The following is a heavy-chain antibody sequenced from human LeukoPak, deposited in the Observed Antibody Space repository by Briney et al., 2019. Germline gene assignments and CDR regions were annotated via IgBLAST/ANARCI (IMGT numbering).Heavy chain of an antibody. D-gene: IGHD3-10*01. J-gene: IGHJ4*02. CDR2: IYSGDSDV. CDR1: GYIFSNYW. Sequence: GESLKISCKGSGYIFSNYWIGWVRQMPGEGLEWMGIIYSGDSDVRYSPSFQGQVTISVDRSINTAYLQWSSLKASDSAMYYCARGDCYGSCSPYNHFDYWGQGTLVTVSS. V-gene: IGHV5-51*01. CDR3: ARGDCYGSCSPYNHFDY.